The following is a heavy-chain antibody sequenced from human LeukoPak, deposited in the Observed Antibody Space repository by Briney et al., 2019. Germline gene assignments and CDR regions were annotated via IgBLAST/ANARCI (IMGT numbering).Heavy chain of an antibody. CDR1: GFTVSSNY. CDR3: ATLNVLRYFDWLPGGIY. CDR2: ISGSGGST. V-gene: IGHV3-23*01. J-gene: IGHJ4*02. D-gene: IGHD3-9*01. Sequence: GGSLRLSCAASGFTVSSNYMSWVRQAPGKGLEWVSAISGSGGSTYYADSVKGRFTISRDNSKNTLYLQMNSLRAEDTAVYYCATLNVLRYFDWLPGGIYWGQGTLVTVSS.